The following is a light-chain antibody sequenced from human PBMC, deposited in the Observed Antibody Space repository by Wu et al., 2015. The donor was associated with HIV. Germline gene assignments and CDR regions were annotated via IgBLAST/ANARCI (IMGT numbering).Light chain of an antibody. J-gene: IGKJ1*01. CDR2: KAS. V-gene: IGKV1-5*03. CDR3: QQYNTYPWT. CDR1: QSINTW. Sequence: DIQMTQSPSTLSASVGDRVTITCRASQSINTWLAWYQQKPGKAPKLLISKASILEIGVPSRFSGSGSGTEFTLTINSLQPDDFATYYCQQYNTYPWTFGLGTKVEV.